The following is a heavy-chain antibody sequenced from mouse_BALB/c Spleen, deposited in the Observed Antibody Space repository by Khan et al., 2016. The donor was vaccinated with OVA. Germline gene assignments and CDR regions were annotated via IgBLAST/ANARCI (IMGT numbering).Heavy chain of an antibody. CDR2: ITSGGSYT. J-gene: IGHJ2*01. CDR1: GFTFSSYS. V-gene: IGHV5-6-4*01. CDR3: TRVRNYYGSSFYFDY. Sequence: EVQLLESGGGLVKPGGSLRLSCAASGFTFSSYSMSWVRQTPEKRLEWVATITSGGSYTYYPDSVQGRFTISRDNAKNTLYLQMSSLKAEDTAIYYCTRVRNYYGSSFYFDYWGQGTTLTVSS. D-gene: IGHD1-1*01.